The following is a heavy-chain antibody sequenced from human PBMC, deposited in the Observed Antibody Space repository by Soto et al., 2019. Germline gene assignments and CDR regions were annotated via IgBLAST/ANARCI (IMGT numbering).Heavy chain of an antibody. J-gene: IGHJ5*02. CDR1: GFTFSSYA. CDR2: ISGSGGGT. D-gene: IGHD3-3*01. V-gene: IGHV3-23*01. CDR3: ARDRYYDFWSGMSFDP. Sequence: EVQLLESGGGLVQPGGSLRLSCAASGFTFSSYAMTWVRQAPGKGLEWVSAISGSGGGTYYADSVMGRFTISRDNSKNTVYLQMNSLRAEDTAVYYCARDRYYDFWSGMSFDPWGQGTLVTVSS.